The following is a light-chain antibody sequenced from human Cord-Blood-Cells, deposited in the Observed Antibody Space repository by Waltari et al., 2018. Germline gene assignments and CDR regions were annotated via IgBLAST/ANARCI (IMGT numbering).Light chain of an antibody. Sequence: QSALTQPASVSGSSGQSITISCTGTSSDVGGYNYVSWYQQHPGKAPKLMIYEVSNRPSGVSNRVSGSKSGNTASLTISGLQAEDEADYYCSSYTSSSTWVFGGGTKLTVL. J-gene: IGLJ3*02. CDR2: EVS. CDR1: SSDVGGYNY. CDR3: SSYTSSSTWV. V-gene: IGLV2-14*01.